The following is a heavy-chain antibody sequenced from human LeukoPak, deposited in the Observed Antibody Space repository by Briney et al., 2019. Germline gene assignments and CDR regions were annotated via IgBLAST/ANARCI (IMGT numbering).Heavy chain of an antibody. CDR3: ARVLVYCSSTSCYEGGDYGVPGRYAFDI. J-gene: IGHJ3*02. V-gene: IGHV4-39*07. CDR2: IYYSGST. D-gene: IGHD2-2*01. CDR1: GGSISSSSYY. Sequence: PSETLSLTCTVSGGSISSSSYYWGWIRQPPGKGLEWIGSIYYSGSTYYNPSLKSRVTISVDTSKNQFSLKLSSVTAADTAVYYCARVLVYCSSTSCYEGGDYGVPGRYAFDIWGQGTMVTVSS.